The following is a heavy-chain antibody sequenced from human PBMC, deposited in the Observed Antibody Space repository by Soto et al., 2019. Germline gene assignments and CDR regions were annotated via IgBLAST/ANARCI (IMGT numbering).Heavy chain of an antibody. Sequence: QVQLQESGPGLVKPSETLSLTCTVSGGSISSYYWSWIRQPPGKGLEWIGYIYYSGSTNYNPSLKSRVTISVDTSKNQFSLKLSSVTAADTAVYYCARTNDDYGSLKRYFDLWGRGTLVTVSS. CDR3: ARTNDDYGSLKRYFDL. V-gene: IGHV4-59*01. D-gene: IGHD3-10*01. CDR2: IYYSGST. CDR1: GGSISSYY. J-gene: IGHJ2*01.